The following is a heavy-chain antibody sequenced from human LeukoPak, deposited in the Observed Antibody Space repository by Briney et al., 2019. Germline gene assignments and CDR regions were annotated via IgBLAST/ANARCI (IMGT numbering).Heavy chain of an antibody. CDR3: ARVRSPYNWFDP. J-gene: IGHJ5*02. Sequence: ASMKVSCKASGYTFTSYGISWVRQAPGQGLVWMGWISAYNGNTNYAQKLQGRVTMTTDTSTSTAYMELRSLRSDDTAVYYCARVRSPYNWFDPWGQGTLVTVSS. CDR2: ISAYNGNT. V-gene: IGHV1-18*01. CDR1: GYTFTSYG. D-gene: IGHD2-15*01.